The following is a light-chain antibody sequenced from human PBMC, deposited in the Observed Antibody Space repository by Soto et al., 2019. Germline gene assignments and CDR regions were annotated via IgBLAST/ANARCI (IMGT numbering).Light chain of an antibody. J-gene: IGKJ5*01. CDR1: KSVSDF. CDR3: QQYVTSPAIT. V-gene: IGKV3-20*01. Sequence: EIVLTQSPGALSLSPGERATLSCWASKSVSDFLAWYQQKPGLAPRLLIHGATKRTSGTPDRFSGSGSGTAFTLAISRLEPEDFAIYYCQQYVTSPAITFGQGTRLAIK. CDR2: GAT.